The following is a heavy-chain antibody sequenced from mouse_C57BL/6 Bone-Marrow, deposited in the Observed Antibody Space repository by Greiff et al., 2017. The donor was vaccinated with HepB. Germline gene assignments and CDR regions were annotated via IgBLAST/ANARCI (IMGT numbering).Heavy chain of an antibody. V-gene: IGHV5-17*01. D-gene: IGHD3-3*01. Sequence: EVKLMESGRGLVKPGGSLKLSCAASGFTFSDYGMHWVRQAPEKGLEWVAYISSGSSTTYYADTVKGRFTISRDNAKNTLFLHMTSLRSEDTDMYYCARRGDAWFAYWGQGTLVTVSA. CDR1: GFTFSDYG. CDR2: ISSGSSTT. CDR3: ARRGDAWFAY. J-gene: IGHJ3*01.